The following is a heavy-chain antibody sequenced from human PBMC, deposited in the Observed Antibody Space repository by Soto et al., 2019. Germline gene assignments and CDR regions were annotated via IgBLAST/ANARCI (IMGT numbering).Heavy chain of an antibody. V-gene: IGHV1-69*08. CDR2: IIPIPDIT. Sequence: QVQLVQSGAEVRKPGSSVKVSCKAPGGTFSTYIISWVRQAPGQGLEWMGRIIPIPDITNYAQKFQGRVTVTAARSTRTAYMELTSLKSEDTAVYYCARDRITTRGDAFDLWGQGTMVTGSS. D-gene: IGHD3-3*01. CDR3: ARDRITTRGDAFDL. CDR1: GGTFSTYI. J-gene: IGHJ3*01.